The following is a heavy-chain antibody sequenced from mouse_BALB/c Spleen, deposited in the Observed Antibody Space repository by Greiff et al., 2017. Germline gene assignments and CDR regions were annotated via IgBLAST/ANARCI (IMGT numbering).Heavy chain of an antibody. D-gene: IGHD4-1*02. Sequence: VQLQQSGSELARPGASVKLSCKASGYTFTSYWMQWVKQRPGQGLEWIGAIYPGDGDTRYTQKFKGKATLTADKSSSTAYMQLSSLASEDSAVYYCARQGQLGSYFDYWGQGTTLTVSS. CDR2: IYPGDGDT. J-gene: IGHJ2*01. V-gene: IGHV1-87*01. CDR1: GYTFTSYW. CDR3: ARQGQLGSYFDY.